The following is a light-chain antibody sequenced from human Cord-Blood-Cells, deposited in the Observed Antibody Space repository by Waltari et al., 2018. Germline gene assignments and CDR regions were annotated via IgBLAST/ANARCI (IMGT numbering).Light chain of an antibody. CDR3: CSYAGSYTYV. V-gene: IGLV2-11*01. CDR1: SSDVGGSNY. J-gene: IGLJ1*01. CDR2: DVS. Sequence: QSALTQPRSASGSPGQSVTISCTGTSSDVGGSNYVSWYQQHPGKAPKLMIYDVSKRPSGVPDRFSGSKSGNTASLTISGLQAEDEADYYCCSYAGSYTYVFGTGTKVTVL.